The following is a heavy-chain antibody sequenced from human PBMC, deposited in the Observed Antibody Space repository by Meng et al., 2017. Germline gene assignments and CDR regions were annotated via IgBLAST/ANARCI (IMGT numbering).Heavy chain of an antibody. CDR1: GGSFSGYY. V-gene: IGHV4-34*02. Sequence: GHLQQWVCGLCKPSDTLSLSCAGGGGSFSGYYWSWIRQPPGKGLEWIGEINHSGSTNYNPSLKSRVTISVDTSKNQFSLKLSSVTAADTAVYYCARGVRLPDYWGQGTLVTVSS. CDR2: INHSGST. J-gene: IGHJ4*02. D-gene: IGHD2-15*01. CDR3: ARGVRLPDY.